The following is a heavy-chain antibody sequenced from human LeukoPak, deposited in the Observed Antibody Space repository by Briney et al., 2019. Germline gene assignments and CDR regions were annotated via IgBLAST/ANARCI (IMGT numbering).Heavy chain of an antibody. CDR1: GYTFTYYY. D-gene: IGHD6-19*01. J-gene: IGHJ4*02. CDR2: MNSKTGDT. V-gene: IGHV1-2*02. CDR3: ARYLAGVDYFDY. Sequence: ASVKVSCKASGYTFTYYYMHWVRQPPGQGLELMGWMNSKTGDTHYAQICQDTVTMNRDTSISTAYMELSRLTYDDTAVYYCARYLAGVDYFDYWGQGALVTVSS.